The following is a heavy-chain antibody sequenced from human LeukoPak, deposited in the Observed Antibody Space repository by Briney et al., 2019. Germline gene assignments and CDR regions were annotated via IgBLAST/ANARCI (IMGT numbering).Heavy chain of an antibody. CDR2: IYYTGGT. V-gene: IGHV4-59*08. CDR1: GGSIGSDY. J-gene: IGHJ4*02. Sequence: PPETLSLTCTVSGGSIGSDYWTWTRQPPGKGLEYIGYIYYTGGTNYNPSLKSRVTISVDTSKNQFSLKLSSVTAADTAVYFCAKYGNSGWVIDNWGQGTLVTVSS. D-gene: IGHD6-19*01. CDR3: AKYGNSGWVIDN.